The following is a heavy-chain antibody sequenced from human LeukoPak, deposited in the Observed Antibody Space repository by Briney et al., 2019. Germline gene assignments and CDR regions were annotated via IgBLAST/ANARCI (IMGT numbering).Heavy chain of an antibody. CDR1: GFTFSDHY. V-gene: IGHV3-72*01. CDR2: IRNKASTYTT. J-gene: IGHJ4*02. D-gene: IGHD4-11*01. CDR3: ARGGSDYTNYYFDY. Sequence: GGSLRLSCAASGFTFSDHYMDWVRQAPGKGLEWVGRIRNKASTYTTQYAASVKGRFTISRDDSKNSLFLQMNSLKTVDTAMYYCARGGSDYTNYYFDYWGQGTLVTVSS.